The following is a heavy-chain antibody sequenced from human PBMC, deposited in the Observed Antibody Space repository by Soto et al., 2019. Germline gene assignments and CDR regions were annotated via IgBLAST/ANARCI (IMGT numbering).Heavy chain of an antibody. CDR2: ISAYNGNT. J-gene: IGHJ4*02. CDR1: GYTFTSYG. Sequence: QVQLVQSGAEVKKPGASVKVSCKASGYTFTSYGISWVRQAPGQGLEWMGWISAYNGNTNYAQQLQGRVTMTTDTSTSTACMELRSLRSDDTAVYYCARDIAPYSSSWYGLDYWGQGTLVTVFS. D-gene: IGHD6-13*01. V-gene: IGHV1-18*01. CDR3: ARDIAPYSSSWYGLDY.